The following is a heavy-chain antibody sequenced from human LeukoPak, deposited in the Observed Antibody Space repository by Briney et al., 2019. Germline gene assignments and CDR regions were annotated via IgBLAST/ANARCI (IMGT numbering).Heavy chain of an antibody. CDR1: GYAFTSYG. CDR3: ARDFYSGSYYDC. V-gene: IGHV1-18*01. CDR2: ISAYNGNT. J-gene: IGHJ4*02. Sequence: GAAVKVSCKASGYAFTSYGISWVRQAPGQGLEWMGWISAYNGNTNYAQKLQGRVTMATDTSTSTAYMELRSLRSDDTAVYYCARDFYSGSYYDCWGQGTLVTVSS. D-gene: IGHD1-26*01.